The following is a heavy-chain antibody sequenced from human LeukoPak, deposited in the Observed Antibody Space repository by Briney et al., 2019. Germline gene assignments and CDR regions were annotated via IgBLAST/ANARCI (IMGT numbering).Heavy chain of an antibody. CDR3: ARAWNTYGDFDY. CDR2: INPNSGGT. J-gene: IGHJ4*02. Sequence: ASVKVSCKASGYTFIGYYMNWVRQAPGQGLEWTGWINPNSGGTNYAQKFQGRVTMTRDTSISTDYMELRRLTSDDTAVYYCARAWNTYGDFDYWGQGTVVTVSS. D-gene: IGHD5-18*01. CDR1: GYTFIGYY. V-gene: IGHV1-2*02.